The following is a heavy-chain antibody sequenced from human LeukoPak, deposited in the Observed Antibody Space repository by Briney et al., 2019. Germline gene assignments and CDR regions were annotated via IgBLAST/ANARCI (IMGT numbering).Heavy chain of an antibody. CDR1: GGSLRSYY. Sequence: SETLSLTCTVSGGSLRSYYWSWIRQPPGKGLEWIGYITYSGDTNYNPSLKSRVTISVDTSKNQFSLRLSSVTAADTAVYYCARQNAVAGHYYGMDVWGQGTTVTVSS. J-gene: IGHJ6*02. D-gene: IGHD6-19*01. CDR2: ITYSGDT. CDR3: ARQNAVAGHYYGMDV. V-gene: IGHV4-59*08.